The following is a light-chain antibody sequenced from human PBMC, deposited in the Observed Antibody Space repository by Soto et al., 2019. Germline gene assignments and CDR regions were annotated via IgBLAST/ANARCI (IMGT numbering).Light chain of an antibody. Sequence: QPVLTQPPSASGSPGQSVTISCTGTSSDVGGYNYVSWYQHHPGKAPKLMIYEVSKRPSGVPDRFSGSKSANTASLTVSGLQAEDEADYYCSSYAGSNNLLFGGGTKLTVL. CDR3: SSYAGSNNLL. CDR2: EVS. J-gene: IGLJ2*01. V-gene: IGLV2-8*01. CDR1: SSDVGGYNY.